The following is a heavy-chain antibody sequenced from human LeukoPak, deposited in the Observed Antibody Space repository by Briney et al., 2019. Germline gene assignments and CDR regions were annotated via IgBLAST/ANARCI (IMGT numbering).Heavy chain of an antibody. D-gene: IGHD3-10*01. CDR1: GYTFTSYG. CDR2: ISAYNGNT. V-gene: IGHV1-18*01. J-gene: IGHJ5*02. CDR3: ARDFLRFGGNNWFDP. Sequence: ASVKVSCKASGYTFTSYGISWERQAPGQGLEWMGWISAYNGNTNYAQKLQGRVTMTTDTSTSTAYMELRSLRSDDTAVYYCARDFLRFGGNNWFDPWGQGTLVTVSS.